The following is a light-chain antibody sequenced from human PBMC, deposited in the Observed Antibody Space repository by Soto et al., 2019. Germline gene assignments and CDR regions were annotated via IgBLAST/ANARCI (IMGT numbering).Light chain of an antibody. CDR1: NNDIGTYNS. V-gene: IGLV2-14*03. J-gene: IGLJ2*01. CDR3: ASYTTTNTVV. CDR2: DVN. Sequence: QSVLAQPASVSGSPGQAVTISCTGTNNDIGTYNSVSWYQQHPGKVPTLIIFDVNNRPSGVSSRFSGSKSGHTASLVISGLQADDEAFYHCASYTTTNTVVFGGGTKLTVL.